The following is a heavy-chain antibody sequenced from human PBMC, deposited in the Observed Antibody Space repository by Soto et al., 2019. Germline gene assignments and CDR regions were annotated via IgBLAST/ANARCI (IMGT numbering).Heavy chain of an antibody. V-gene: IGHV4-34*01. CDR2: INHSGTT. CDR3: ARGSDYTSSFDY. Sequence: QVQLQQWGAGLLKPSETLSLTCAVYGGSFSGYTWIWIRQPPGKGLEWIGEINHSGTTNHNPSLKIRVNISVDTSNKQFSLRLTSVTAADTAVYYCARGSDYTSSFDYWGQGTLVTVSS. J-gene: IGHJ4*02. D-gene: IGHD3-16*01. CDR1: GGSFSGYT.